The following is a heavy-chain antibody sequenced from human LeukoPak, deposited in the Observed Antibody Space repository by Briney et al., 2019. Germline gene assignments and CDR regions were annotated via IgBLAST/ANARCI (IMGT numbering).Heavy chain of an antibody. Sequence: KPGGSLRLSCAASGFTFSSYSMNWVRQAPGKGLEWVSSISSSSSYIYYADSVKGRFTISRDNAKNSLYLQMNSLRAEDTAVYYCARRAISWSSSWYNAFDIWGQGTMVTVSS. V-gene: IGHV3-21*01. CDR2: ISSSSSYI. CDR3: ARRAISWSSSWYNAFDI. D-gene: IGHD6-13*01. CDR1: GFTFSSYS. J-gene: IGHJ3*02.